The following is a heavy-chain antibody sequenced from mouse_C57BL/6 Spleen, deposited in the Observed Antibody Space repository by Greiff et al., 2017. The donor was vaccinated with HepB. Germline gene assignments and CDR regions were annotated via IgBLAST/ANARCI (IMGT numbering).Heavy chain of an antibody. CDR2: IDPSDSET. V-gene: IGHV1-52*01. CDR3: ARRRDSSGYVDY. J-gene: IGHJ2*01. D-gene: IGHD3-2*02. CDR1: GYTFTSYW. Sequence: VQLQQSGAELVRPGSSVKLSCKASGYTFTSYWMHWVKQRPIQGLEWIGNIDPSDSETHYNQKFKDKATLTVDKSSSTAYMLLSSLTSEDSAVYYCARRRDSSGYVDYWGQGTTLTVSS.